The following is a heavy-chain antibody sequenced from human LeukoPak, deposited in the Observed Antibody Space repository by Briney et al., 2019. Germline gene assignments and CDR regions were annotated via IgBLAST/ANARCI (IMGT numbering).Heavy chain of an antibody. Sequence: SETLSLTCTVSGGSISSYYWSWIRQPPGKGLEWIGYIYYSGSTNYNPSLKSRVTISVDTSKNQFSLKLSSVTAADTAVYYCARDRTKSNLALGMAFDIWGQGTMVTVSS. CDR3: ARDRTKSNLALGMAFDI. J-gene: IGHJ3*02. CDR2: IYYSGST. D-gene: IGHD7-27*01. CDR1: GGSISSYY. V-gene: IGHV4-59*01.